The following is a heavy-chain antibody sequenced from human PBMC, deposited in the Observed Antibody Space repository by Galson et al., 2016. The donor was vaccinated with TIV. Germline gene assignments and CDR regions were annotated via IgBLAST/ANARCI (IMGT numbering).Heavy chain of an antibody. CDR1: GYTFTGYD. Sequence: SVKVSCKASGYTFTGYDINWVRQATGQGLEWMGWMNPNSGNTGYAQKFRGGVTMTRNTSVRTAYMELSSLRSEDTAVYYCARSGDYGDYWGQGTLVTVSS. D-gene: IGHD4-17*01. CDR3: ARSGDYGDY. J-gene: IGHJ4*02. V-gene: IGHV1-8*02. CDR2: MNPNSGNT.